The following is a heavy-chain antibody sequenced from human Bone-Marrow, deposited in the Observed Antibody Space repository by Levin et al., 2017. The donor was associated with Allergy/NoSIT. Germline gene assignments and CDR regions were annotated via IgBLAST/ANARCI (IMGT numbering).Heavy chain of an antibody. J-gene: IGHJ4*02. Sequence: PGGSLRLSCAASGFTFSRYGIHWVRQAPGKGLEWVAVISYDGSNKYYADSVKGRFTISRDNSKNTLYLQMNSLRAEDTAVYYCAKDLSSRWYGNFDDWGQGTLVTVSS. CDR3: AKDLSSRWYGNFDD. CDR2: ISYDGSNK. V-gene: IGHV3-30*18. CDR1: GFTFSRYG. D-gene: IGHD6-13*01.